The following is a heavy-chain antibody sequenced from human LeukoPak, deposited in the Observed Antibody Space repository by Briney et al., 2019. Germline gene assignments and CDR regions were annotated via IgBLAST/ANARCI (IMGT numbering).Heavy chain of an antibody. CDR2: ITGSGGNT. V-gene: IGHV3-23*01. CDR3: AKWGDYDVLTGYYVSDY. CDR1: GFTLSNYA. Sequence: ASLRLSCAASGFTLSNYAMSWVRQAPGKGLEWVSAITGSGGNTYYADSVKGRFTISRDNSKNTVFLQMNSLRAEDTAVYYCAKWGDYDVLTGYYVSDYWGQGTLVTVSS. J-gene: IGHJ4*02. D-gene: IGHD3-9*01.